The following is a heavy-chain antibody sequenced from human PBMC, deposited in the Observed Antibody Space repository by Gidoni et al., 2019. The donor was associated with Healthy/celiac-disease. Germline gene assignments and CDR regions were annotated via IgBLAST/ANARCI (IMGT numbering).Heavy chain of an antibody. D-gene: IGHD3-10*01. CDR3: ARGGSGSSSGYYFDY. J-gene: IGHJ4*02. Sequence: EVQLVESGGGLVKPGGSLRLSWAASGFTFSSYSMNWVRQAPGKGLEWVSSISSSSSYIYYADSVKGRFTISRDNAKNSLYLQMNSLRAEDTAVYYCARGGSGSSSGYYFDYWGQGTLVTVSS. V-gene: IGHV3-21*01. CDR1: GFTFSSYS. CDR2: ISSSSSYI.